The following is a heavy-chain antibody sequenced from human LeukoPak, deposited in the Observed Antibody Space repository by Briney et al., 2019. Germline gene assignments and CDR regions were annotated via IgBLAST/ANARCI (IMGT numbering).Heavy chain of an antibody. J-gene: IGHJ4*02. CDR1: GYTFTSNY. Sequence: ASVTVSCRASGYTFTSNYIHWVRQAPGQGLEWMGMIYPRDGSTSYAQKFQGRVTVTRDTSTSTVHMELSGLRSEDTAVYYCARDQEGFDYWGQGTLVTVSS. CDR2: IYPRDGST. V-gene: IGHV1-46*01. CDR3: ARDQEGFDY.